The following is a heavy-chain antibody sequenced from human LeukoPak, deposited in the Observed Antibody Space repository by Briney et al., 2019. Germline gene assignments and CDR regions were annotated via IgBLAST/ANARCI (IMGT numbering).Heavy chain of an antibody. CDR3: ARAQLLWFGELLYPFDY. D-gene: IGHD3-10*01. J-gene: IGHJ4*02. Sequence: ASVKVSCKASGYTFTGYYMHWVRQAPGQGLEWMGRINPNSGGTNYAQKFQGRVTMTRDTSISTAYMELSRLRSGDTAVYYCARAQLLWFGELLYPFDYWGQGTLVTVSS. CDR2: INPNSGGT. CDR1: GYTFTGYY. V-gene: IGHV1-2*06.